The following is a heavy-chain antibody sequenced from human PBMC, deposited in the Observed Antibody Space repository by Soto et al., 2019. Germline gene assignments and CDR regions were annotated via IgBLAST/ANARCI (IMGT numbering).Heavy chain of an antibody. V-gene: IGHV3-72*01. CDR1: GFTLSDHY. CDR2: SRDKARSHST. D-gene: IGHD2-8*01. J-gene: IGHJ4*02. CDR3: ARDVSETNPGLGH. Sequence: EVQLVESGGGLVQPGGSLRLSCAASGFTLSDHYMDWVRLAPGKGLEWVGRSRDKARSHSTDYAASVKGRFTISRDDSEISLFLQMNSLKIEDTAVYYCARDVSETNPGLGHWGQGILVTVSS.